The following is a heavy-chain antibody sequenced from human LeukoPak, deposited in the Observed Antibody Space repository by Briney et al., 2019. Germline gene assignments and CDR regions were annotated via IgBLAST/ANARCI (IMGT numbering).Heavy chain of an antibody. CDR2: VDHTGST. D-gene: IGHD4-11*01. J-gene: IGHJ6*03. V-gene: IGHV4-59*01. CDR3: ARGRVSSSTWYSTYYYYFYMDV. CDR1: DDSITMYY. Sequence: SETLSLTCTVSDDSITMYYWTSIRQPPGKGLEMIGYVDHTGSTKFNPPLNRRVSITRDTCKNLLSLRLRSVTAADTAVYFCARGRVSSSTWYSTYYYYFYMDVWGKGTTVTVSS.